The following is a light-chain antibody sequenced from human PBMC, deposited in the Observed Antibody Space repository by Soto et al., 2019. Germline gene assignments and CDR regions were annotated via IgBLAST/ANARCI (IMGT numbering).Light chain of an antibody. CDR2: DVS. Sequence: QSALTQPASVSGSPGQSITISCTGTISEVGGYNYVSWYQQHPGKAPKFMIYDVSNRPSGVSNRFSGSKSGNTASLTISGVQAEEEADYYCSSYTSSSTLLYVFGTGTKLTVL. J-gene: IGLJ1*01. V-gene: IGLV2-14*01. CDR3: SSYTSSSTLLYV. CDR1: ISEVGGYNY.